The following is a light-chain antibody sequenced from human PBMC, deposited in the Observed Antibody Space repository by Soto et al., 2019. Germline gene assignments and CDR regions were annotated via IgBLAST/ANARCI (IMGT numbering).Light chain of an antibody. CDR1: QGVSRY. J-gene: IGKJ5*01. CDR2: AAS. CDR3: QQYSNLIT. Sequence: IELTQSPSSLSASVGDSVTITCRASQGVSRYLSWYQQKPGRAPILLISAASTLQSGVPARFSGSGSGTEFTLTISSLQPEDFATYYCQQYSNLITFGQGTRLEIK. V-gene: IGKV1-9*01.